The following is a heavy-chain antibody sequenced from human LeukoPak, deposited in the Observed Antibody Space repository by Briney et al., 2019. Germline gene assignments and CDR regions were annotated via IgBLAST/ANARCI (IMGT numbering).Heavy chain of an antibody. V-gene: IGHV4-4*02. J-gene: IGHJ5*02. Sequence: SETLSLTCAVSGVSISSSNWWSWVRQPPGQGLEWIGEIYHSGSTNYNPSLKSRVTISVDKSKNQFSLKLSSVTAADTAVYYCARRAQQLVHGWFDPWGQGTLVTVSS. D-gene: IGHD6-13*01. CDR1: GVSISSSNW. CDR2: IYHSGST. CDR3: ARRAQQLVHGWFDP.